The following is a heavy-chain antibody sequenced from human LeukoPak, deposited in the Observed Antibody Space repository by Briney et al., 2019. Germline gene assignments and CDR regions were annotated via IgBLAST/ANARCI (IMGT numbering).Heavy chain of an antibody. CDR1: GGSISSYY. V-gene: IGHV4-59*08. J-gene: IGHJ4*02. Sequence: SETLSLTCTVSGGSISSYYWSWIRQPPGKGLEWIGYIYYSGSTNYNPSLKSRVTISVDTSKNQFSLKLSSVIAADTAVYYCARQDSADAAFDYWGQGTLVTVSS. CDR3: ARQDSADAAFDY. D-gene: IGHD1-26*01. CDR2: IYYSGST.